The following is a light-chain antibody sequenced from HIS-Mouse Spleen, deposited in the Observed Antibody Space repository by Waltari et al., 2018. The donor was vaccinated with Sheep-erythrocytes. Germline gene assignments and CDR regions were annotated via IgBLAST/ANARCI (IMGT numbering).Light chain of an antibody. J-gene: IGLJ3*02. CDR3: CSYAGSSTPWV. CDR1: SSDVGRYNL. Sequence: QSALTQPASVSGSPGQSITISCTGTSSDVGRYNLVSWYQQHPGKAPKLLLYEGSKRPSVVSHRFSGSKSGHTASLPISGLQAEDEADYYCCSYAGSSTPWVFGGGTKLTVL. V-gene: IGLV2-23*01. CDR2: EGS.